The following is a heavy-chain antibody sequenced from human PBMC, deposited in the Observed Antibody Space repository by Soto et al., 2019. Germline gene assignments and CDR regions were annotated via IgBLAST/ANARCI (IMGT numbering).Heavy chain of an antibody. CDR2: ISGSGGST. Sequence: SCKSSGYTFTSYGISWVRQAPGKGLEWVSAISGSGGSTYYADSVKGRFTISRDNSKNTLYLQMNSLRAEDTAVYYCAKGAQYYDFWSGYCTDNWFDPWGQGTLVTVSS. CDR3: AKGAQYYDFWSGYCTDNWFDP. CDR1: GYTFTSYG. J-gene: IGHJ5*02. D-gene: IGHD3-3*01. V-gene: IGHV3-23*01.